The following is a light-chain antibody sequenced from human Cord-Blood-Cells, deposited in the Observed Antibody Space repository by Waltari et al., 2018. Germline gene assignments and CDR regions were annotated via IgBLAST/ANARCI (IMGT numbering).Light chain of an antibody. CDR3: QQYGSSPPIT. J-gene: IGKJ5*01. CDR2: GSS. Sequence: EIVLTQSPGTLPLSPGVRATPSCRASQSVSSCYLAWYQQKTGQAPSHLIYGSSCRATGIPDRISSGGSAADFTLTISRLEPADFAVYYCQQYGSSPPITFGQGTRLEIK. CDR1: QSVSSCY. V-gene: IGKV3-20*01.